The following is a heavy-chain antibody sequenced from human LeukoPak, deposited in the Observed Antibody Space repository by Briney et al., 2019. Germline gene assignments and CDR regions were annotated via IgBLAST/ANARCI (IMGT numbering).Heavy chain of an antibody. D-gene: IGHD2-15*01. J-gene: IGHJ2*01. V-gene: IGHV4-59*01. Sequence: SETLSLTCTVSGGSINIFYWSWIRQPPGKGLEWFGCINYSGTTNYNPSLKNRVTISVDTSKNHFSLRLTSVTAADTAVYYCARDPRLYCSGSSCFQSYYFDLWGLGALVTVSS. CDR1: GGSINIFY. CDR3: ARDPRLYCSGSSCFQSYYFDL. CDR2: INYSGTT.